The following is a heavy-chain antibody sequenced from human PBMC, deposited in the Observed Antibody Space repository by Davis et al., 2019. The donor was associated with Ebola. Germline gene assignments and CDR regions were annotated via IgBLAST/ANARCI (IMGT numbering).Heavy chain of an antibody. D-gene: IGHD3-3*01. Sequence: GGSLRLSCAASGFTFSSYGMHWVRQAPGKGLEWVAAILYDGSNKYYADSVKGRFTISRDNSKKTLYLQMNSLRAEDTAVYYCAKSGLSFGVVKYHYGMDVWGKGTTVTVSS. CDR1: GFTFSSYG. V-gene: IGHV3-30*18. CDR2: ILYDGSNK. J-gene: IGHJ6*04. CDR3: AKSGLSFGVVKYHYGMDV.